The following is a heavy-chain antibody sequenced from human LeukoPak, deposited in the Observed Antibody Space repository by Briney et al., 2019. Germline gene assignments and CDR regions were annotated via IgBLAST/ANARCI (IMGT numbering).Heavy chain of an antibody. Sequence: SETLSLTCTVSGGSLSSSSYYWGWIRQPPGKGLEWIGSIYYSGSTYYNPSLKSRVTISVDTSKNQFSLKLSSVTAADTAVYYCARAYNGGWYPDPWGQGTLVTVSS. CDR1: GGSLSSSSYY. CDR2: IYYSGST. CDR3: ARAYNGGWYPDP. V-gene: IGHV4-39*07. J-gene: IGHJ5*02. D-gene: IGHD6-19*01.